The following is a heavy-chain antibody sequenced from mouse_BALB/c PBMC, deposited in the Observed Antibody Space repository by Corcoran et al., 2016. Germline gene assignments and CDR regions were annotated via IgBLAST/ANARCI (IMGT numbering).Heavy chain of an antibody. CDR3: ARDRYWYIDV. J-gene: IGHJ1*01. Sequence: EVQLQQSGPELVKPGPSVKMLCKASGYTFTDYYMKWVKKSHGKSLEWIGDINPNNGGTSYKQKFKGKSTLTIDKSSSTAYMQLNSLTSEDSAVYYCARDRYWYIDVWGAVTTVTVSS. D-gene: IGHD2-14*01. CDR1: GYTFTDYY. V-gene: IGHV1-26*01. CDR2: INPNNGGT.